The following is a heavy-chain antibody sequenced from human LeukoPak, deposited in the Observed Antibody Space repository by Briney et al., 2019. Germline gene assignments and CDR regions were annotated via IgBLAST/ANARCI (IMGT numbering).Heavy chain of an antibody. CDR1: GFTFSDYD. CDR2: IGTAGDT. Sequence: PGGSLRLSCAASGFTFSDYDMHWVRQATGKGLEWVSAIGTAGDTYYTGSVRGRFTISRENAKNSLYLQMNSLRAGDTAVYYCAREYSSSSGRAFDIWGQGTMVTVSS. D-gene: IGHD6-6*01. J-gene: IGHJ3*02. V-gene: IGHV3-13*01. CDR3: AREYSSSSGRAFDI.